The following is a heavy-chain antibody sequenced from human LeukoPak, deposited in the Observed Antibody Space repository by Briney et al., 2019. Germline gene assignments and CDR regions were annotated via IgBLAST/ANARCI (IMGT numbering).Heavy chain of an antibody. CDR2: IYHSGST. Sequence: SETLSLTCTVSGYSISSGYYWGWIRQPPGKVLEWIGSIYHSGSTYYNPSLKSRVTISVDTSKNQFSLKLSSVTAADTAVDYCARKSSWYFDYWGQGTLVTVSS. J-gene: IGHJ4*02. D-gene: IGHD6-13*01. V-gene: IGHV4-38-2*02. CDR1: GYSISSGYY. CDR3: ARKSSWYFDY.